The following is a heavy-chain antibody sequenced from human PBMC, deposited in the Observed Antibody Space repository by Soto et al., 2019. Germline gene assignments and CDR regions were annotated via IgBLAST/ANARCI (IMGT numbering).Heavy chain of an antibody. Sequence: SETLSLTCTVSGGSISSYYWSWIRQPPGKGLEWIGYIYYSGSTNYNPSLKSRVTISVDTSKNQFSLKLSSVTAADTAVYYCARVGTIFGPWGQGTLVTVSS. J-gene: IGHJ5*02. V-gene: IGHV4-59*01. CDR3: ARVGTIFGP. CDR1: GGSISSYY. CDR2: IYYSGST. D-gene: IGHD3-3*01.